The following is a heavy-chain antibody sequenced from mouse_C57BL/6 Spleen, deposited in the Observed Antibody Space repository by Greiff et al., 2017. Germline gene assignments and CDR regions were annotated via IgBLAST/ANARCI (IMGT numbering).Heavy chain of an antibody. CDR2: IDPSDSDT. V-gene: IGHV1-52*01. J-gene: IGHJ4*01. CDR3: ARLISGGGDY. CDR1: GYTFTSYW. D-gene: IGHD4-1*01. Sequence: QVQLQQPGAELVRPGSSVKLSCKASGYTFTSYWMHWVKQRPIQGLEWIGNIDPSDSDTHYNQKFKDKATLTVDKSSSTAYMQLSSLTSEDSAVYYCARLISGGGDYWGQGTSVTVSS.